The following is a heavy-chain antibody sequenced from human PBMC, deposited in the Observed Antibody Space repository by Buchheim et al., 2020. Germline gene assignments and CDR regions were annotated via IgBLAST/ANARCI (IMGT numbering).Heavy chain of an antibody. CDR1: GFTFSSYW. V-gene: IGHV3-7*01. J-gene: IGHJ6*03. CDR3: AREWQGNSSSQKGDYYYMDA. Sequence: EVQLVESGGGLVQPGGSLRLSCAASGFTFSSYWMSWVRQAPGKGLEWVANIKQDGSEKYYVDSVKGRFTISRDNDKNSLYLQMDSLKAENTAVYYCAREWQGNSSSQKGDYYYMDAWGKGTT. CDR2: IKQDGSEK. D-gene: IGHD6-13*01.